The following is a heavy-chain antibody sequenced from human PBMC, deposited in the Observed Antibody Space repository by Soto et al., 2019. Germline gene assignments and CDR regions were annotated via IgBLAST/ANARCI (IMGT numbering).Heavy chain of an antibody. Sequence: SQTLSLTCAISGDSVSSNSAALNWIRQSPSRGLEWLGRTYYRSKWYNDYAVSVKSRITINPDTSKNQFSLQLNSVTPEDTAVYYCAREEGLIAARLWFDRWGQGTLVTVSS. CDR2: TYYRSKWYN. J-gene: IGHJ5*02. CDR3: AREEGLIAARLWFDR. D-gene: IGHD6-6*01. CDR1: GDSVSSNSAA. V-gene: IGHV6-1*01.